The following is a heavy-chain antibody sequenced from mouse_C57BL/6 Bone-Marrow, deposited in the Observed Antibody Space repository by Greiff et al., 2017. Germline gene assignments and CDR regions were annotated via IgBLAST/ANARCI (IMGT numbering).Heavy chain of an antibody. CDR2: ISSGGSYT. CDR1: GFTFSSYG. CDR3: ARHGRLRRRFAY. J-gene: IGHJ3*01. Sequence: EVQLVESGGDLVKPGGSLTLSCAASGFTFSSYGMSWVRQTPDQRLEWVATISSGGSYTYYPDSVKGRFTISRDNAKNTLYLQMSSLKSQNTAMYDCARHGRLRRRFAYWGQGNLVTVSA. V-gene: IGHV5-6*01. D-gene: IGHD2-2*01.